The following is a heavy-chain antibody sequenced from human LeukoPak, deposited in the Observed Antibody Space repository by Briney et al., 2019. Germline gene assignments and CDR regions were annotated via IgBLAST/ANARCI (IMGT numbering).Heavy chain of an antibody. V-gene: IGHV4-59*01. CDR3: ARGGSYGPGVFDY. J-gene: IGHJ4*02. Sequence: SETLSLTCTVSGGSISSYYWSWIRQPPGKGLEWLGYIYYSGSTNYNPTPKSRVTISVDTTKNHFSLKMSSVPAADTAVYYCARGGSYGPGVFDYWGQGTLVTVSS. CDR2: IYYSGST. D-gene: IGHD5-18*01. CDR1: GGSISSYY.